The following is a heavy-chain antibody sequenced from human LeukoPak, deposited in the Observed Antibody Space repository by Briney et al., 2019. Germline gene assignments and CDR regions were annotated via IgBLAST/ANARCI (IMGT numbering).Heavy chain of an antibody. D-gene: IGHD5-18*01. CDR3: ARLRIQLRFPDY. CDR1: GGSISSSSYY. J-gene: IGHJ4*02. Sequence: PSETLSLTCTVSGGSISSSSYYWRWIRQPPGERLEWIGSIYYSGSTYYNPSLKSRVTISVDTSKNQFSLKLSSVTAADTAVYYCARLRIQLRFPDYWGQGTLVTVSS. V-gene: IGHV4-39*01. CDR2: IYYSGST.